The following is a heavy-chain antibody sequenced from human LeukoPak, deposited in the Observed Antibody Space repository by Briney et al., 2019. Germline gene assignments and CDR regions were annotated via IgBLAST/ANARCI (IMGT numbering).Heavy chain of an antibody. D-gene: IGHD2-2*01. Sequence: ASVKVSCKASGYTFTGYYMHWVRQAPGQGLEWMGWINPNSGGTNYAQKFQGRVTMTRDTSISTAYMELSRLRSDDTAVYYCARVRKGKNIVVVPAARADAFDIWGQGTMVTVSS. CDR1: GYTFTGYY. CDR2: INPNSGGT. CDR3: ARVRKGKNIVVVPAARADAFDI. V-gene: IGHV1-2*02. J-gene: IGHJ3*02.